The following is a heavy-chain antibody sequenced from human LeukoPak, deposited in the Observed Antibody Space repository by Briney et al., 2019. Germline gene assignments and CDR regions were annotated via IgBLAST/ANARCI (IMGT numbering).Heavy chain of an antibody. V-gene: IGHV4-59*01. CDR2: IYYSGST. CDR1: GGSISSYY. Sequence: PSETLSLTCTVSGGSISSYYWSWIRQPPGKGLEWIGYIYYSGSTNYNPSLKSRVTISVDTSKNQFSLKLSSVTAADTAVYYCASGDSVTPLGYWGQGTLVTVSS. J-gene: IGHJ4*02. CDR3: ASGDSVTPLGY. D-gene: IGHD4-17*01.